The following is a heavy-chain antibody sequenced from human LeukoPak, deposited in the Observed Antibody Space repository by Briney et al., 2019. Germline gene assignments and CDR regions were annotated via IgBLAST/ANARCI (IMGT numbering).Heavy chain of an antibody. CDR1: GYTFTGYY. CDR2: INPNSGGT. D-gene: IGHD3-10*01. Sequence: ASVKVSCKASGYTFTGYYMHWVRQAPGQGLEWMGWINPNSGGTNYAQKFQGRVTMTRDTSISTAYMELSRLRSDDTAVYYCARDQVAAYYGSGSFLHSNWFDPWGQGTLVTVSS. CDR3: ARDQVAAYYGSGSFLHSNWFDP. J-gene: IGHJ5*02. V-gene: IGHV1-2*02.